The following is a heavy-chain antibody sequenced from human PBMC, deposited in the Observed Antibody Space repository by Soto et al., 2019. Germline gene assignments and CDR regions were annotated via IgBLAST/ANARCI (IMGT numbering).Heavy chain of an antibody. V-gene: IGHV1-69*01. J-gene: IGHJ4*02. D-gene: IGHD3-22*01. CDR2: ITPMFGTP. Sequence: QVQLVQSGAEVKKPGSSVKVSCKSSGGTFSSYTITWVRQAPRQGLEWMGGITPMFGTPNYAQKFRGRVTITADESTSTAYMELSRLRSEDTAMYFCARDGTLYDSRAYYYLYWGQGTLVTVSS. CDR1: GGTFSSYT. CDR3: ARDGTLYDSRAYYYLY.